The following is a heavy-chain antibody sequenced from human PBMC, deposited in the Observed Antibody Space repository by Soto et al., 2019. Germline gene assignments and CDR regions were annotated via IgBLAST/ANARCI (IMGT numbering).Heavy chain of an antibody. D-gene: IGHD3-9*01. J-gene: IGHJ4*02. Sequence: QITLKESGPTLVRPTQTLTLTCAFSGFSLSTSGVGVGWIRQPPGKALEWLAVIYWDDSKHYSPSLRSRLTFTKDTSKHQVVLTMTNMDPMDTGTYYCAHKGPEDWPLDYWGQGTLVTVSS. CDR3: AHKGPEDWPLDY. CDR1: GFSLSTSGVG. V-gene: IGHV2-5*02. CDR2: IYWDDSK.